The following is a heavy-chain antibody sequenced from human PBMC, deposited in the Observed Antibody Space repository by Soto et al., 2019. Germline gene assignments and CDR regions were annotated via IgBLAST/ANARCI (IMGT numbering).Heavy chain of an antibody. Sequence: QVQLVQSGAEVKKPGSSVKVSCKASGGTFSSYPISWVRQAPGQGLEWMGRIIPILDITDYAQRFQGRVTITADKSTSTAYMELSSLSSADTAVYYCARPTPTGTTSGYYFDYWGQGTLVTVSS. CDR2: IIPILDIT. V-gene: IGHV1-69*02. J-gene: IGHJ4*02. D-gene: IGHD1-7*01. CDR3: ARPTPTGTTSGYYFDY. CDR1: GGTFSSYP.